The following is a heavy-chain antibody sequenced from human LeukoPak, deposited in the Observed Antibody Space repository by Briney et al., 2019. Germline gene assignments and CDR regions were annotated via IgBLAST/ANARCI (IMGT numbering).Heavy chain of an antibody. CDR2: INHSGST. CDR1: GGSFSGYY. V-gene: IGHV4-34*01. CDR3: ARDLLWNDAFDI. D-gene: IGHD2-21*01. J-gene: IGHJ3*02. Sequence: SETLSLTCAVYGGSFSGYYWSWIRQPPGKGLEWIGEINHSGSTNYNPSLKSRVTISVDTSKNQFSLKLSSVTAADTAVYYCARDLLWNDAFDIWGQGTMVTVSS.